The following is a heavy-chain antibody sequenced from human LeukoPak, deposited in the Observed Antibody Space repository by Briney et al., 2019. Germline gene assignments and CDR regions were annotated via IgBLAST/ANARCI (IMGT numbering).Heavy chain of an antibody. CDR3: ARPRYDFLSGYYSGSDLTLDY. Sequence: GESLKISCKGSGYSFTSYWIGWVRQMPGKGLEWMGIIYPGDSDTRYSPSFQGQVTISADKSISTAYLQWSSLKASDTAMYYCARPRYDFLSGYYSGSDLTLDYWGQGTLVTISS. D-gene: IGHD3-3*01. V-gene: IGHV5-51*01. CDR1: GYSFTSYW. CDR2: IYPGDSDT. J-gene: IGHJ4*02.